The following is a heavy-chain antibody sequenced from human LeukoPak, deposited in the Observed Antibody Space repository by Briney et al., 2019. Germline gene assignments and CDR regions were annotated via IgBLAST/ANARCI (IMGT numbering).Heavy chain of an antibody. J-gene: IGHJ4*02. Sequence: GGSLRLSCAASGFTFSSYAMNWVRQAPGKGLEWVSAINGNGGSTYYADSVKGRFTISRDNSKNTLYLQMNSLRAEDTAVYYCAKDRYSYGPFDYWGQGTLVTVSS. CDR3: AKDRYSYGPFDY. CDR2: INGNGGST. CDR1: GFTFSSYA. V-gene: IGHV3-23*01. D-gene: IGHD5-18*01.